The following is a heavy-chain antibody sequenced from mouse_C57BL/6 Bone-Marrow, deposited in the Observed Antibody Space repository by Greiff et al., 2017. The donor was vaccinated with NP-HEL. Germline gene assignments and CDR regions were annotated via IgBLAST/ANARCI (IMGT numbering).Heavy chain of an antibody. CDR2: INPYNGGT. D-gene: IGHD2-4*01. CDR1: GYTFTDYY. V-gene: IGHV1-19*01. CDR3: ARNYEYEEDY. Sequence: VQLKESGPVLVKPGASVKMSCKASGYTFTDYYMNWVKQSHGKSLEWIGVINPYNGGTSYNQKFKGKATLTVDNSSSTAYMELNSLTSEDSAVYYCARNYEYEEDYWGQGTTLTVSS. J-gene: IGHJ2*01.